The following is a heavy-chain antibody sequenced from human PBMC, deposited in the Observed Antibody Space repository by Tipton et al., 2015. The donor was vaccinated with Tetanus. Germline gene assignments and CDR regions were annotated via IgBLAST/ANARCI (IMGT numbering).Heavy chain of an antibody. V-gene: IGHV3-30*03. CDR2: ISFDGSTK. J-gene: IGHJ6*02. CDR3: ARRSLTNYGLDV. D-gene: IGHD3-9*01. CDR1: EFTFSTYG. Sequence: SLRLSCAASEFTFSTYGMHWVRQAPGKGLEWVAVISFDGSTKYYADSVKGRFTISRDNSKNTVFLQMTSLRAEDTAVYFCARRSLTNYGLDVWGQGTPVTVSS.